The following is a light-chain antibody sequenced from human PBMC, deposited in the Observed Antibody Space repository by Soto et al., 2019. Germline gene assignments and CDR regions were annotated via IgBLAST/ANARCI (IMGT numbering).Light chain of an antibody. Sequence: QSALTQPASVSGSPGQSITFSCTGTSSEVGGNNYFSWYQHHPGKAPKLCIYVVSNRPSGVSNRFSGSKSGNTASLIISGLQADDEADYYCSSYTSSSTLSTYVFGTGTKLTVL. CDR1: SSEVGGNNY. CDR3: SSYTSSSTLSTYV. J-gene: IGLJ1*01. CDR2: VVS. V-gene: IGLV2-14*03.